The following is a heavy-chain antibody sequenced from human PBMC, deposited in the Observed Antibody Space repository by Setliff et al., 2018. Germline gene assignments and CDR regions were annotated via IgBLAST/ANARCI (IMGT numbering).Heavy chain of an antibody. V-gene: IGHV1-2*02. D-gene: IGHD1-1*01. CDR2: INPSSGDT. Sequence: ASVKVSCKTSRYTFSASYIHWVRQAPGQGLEWMGCINPSSGDTHSAQNFQDRVTMTMDKSTTTAFMELRRLTPDDRAVYYCARGPSGIGFDHRSSYPEAWGTGTSVTVSS. CDR3: ARGPSGIGFDHRSSYPEA. CDR1: RYTFSASY. J-gene: IGHJ6*04.